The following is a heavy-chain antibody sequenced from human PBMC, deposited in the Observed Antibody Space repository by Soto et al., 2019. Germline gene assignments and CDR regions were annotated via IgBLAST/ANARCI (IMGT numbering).Heavy chain of an antibody. V-gene: IGHV2-5*02. J-gene: IGHJ4*02. CDR1: GFSLITRGVG. D-gene: IGHD1-26*01. CDR2: IYWDENK. CDR3: ASGGDTTYSFDY. Sequence: QITLKESGPTLVKPTETLTLTCTFSGFSLITRGVGVGWLRQPPAKALEWLALIYWDENKRYSPSLKSRLTIPKDTAKNQVVLTMTNMDPVDTATYLCASGGDTTYSFDYWGQGNLFTVPS.